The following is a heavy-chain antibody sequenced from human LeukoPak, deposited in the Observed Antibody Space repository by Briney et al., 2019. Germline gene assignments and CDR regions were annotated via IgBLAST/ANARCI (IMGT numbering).Heavy chain of an antibody. CDR1: GFTVSSNY. J-gene: IGHJ4*02. CDR3: AGAAAGTGPFDY. Sequence: PGGSLRLSCAASGFTVSSNYMSWVRQAPGKGLEWVSIVYSGGNTYYADSVKGRFTISRDNSKNTVSLQMYSLRAEDTAVYYCAGAAAGTGPFDYWGQGTLVTVSS. V-gene: IGHV3-53*01. CDR2: VYSGGNT. D-gene: IGHD6-13*01.